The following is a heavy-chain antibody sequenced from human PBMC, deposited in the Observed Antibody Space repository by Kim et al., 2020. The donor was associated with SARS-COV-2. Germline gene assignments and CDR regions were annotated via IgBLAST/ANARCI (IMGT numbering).Heavy chain of an antibody. CDR3: ARVGLGNTVTTYYYYYGMDV. J-gene: IGHJ6*02. CDR1: GGTFSSYA. CDR2: IIPIFGTA. D-gene: IGHD4-17*01. Sequence: SVKVSCKASGGTFSSYAISWVRQAPGQGLEWMGGIIPIFGTANYAQKFQGRVTITADESTSTAYMELSSLRSEDTAVYYCARVGLGNTVTTYYYYYGMDVWGQGTTVTVSS. V-gene: IGHV1-69*13.